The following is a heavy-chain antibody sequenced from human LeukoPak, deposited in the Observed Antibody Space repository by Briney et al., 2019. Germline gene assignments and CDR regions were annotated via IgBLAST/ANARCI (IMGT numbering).Heavy chain of an antibody. Sequence: PGGSLRLSCAASGFTVSSNYMSWVRQAPGKGLEWVSSISSSSSYIYYADSVKGRFTISRDNAKNSLYLQMNSLRAEDTAVYYCARDFQSGSTWGQGTLVTVSS. J-gene: IGHJ4*02. D-gene: IGHD1-26*01. CDR2: ISSSSSYI. V-gene: IGHV3-21*01. CDR1: GFTVSSNY. CDR3: ARDFQSGST.